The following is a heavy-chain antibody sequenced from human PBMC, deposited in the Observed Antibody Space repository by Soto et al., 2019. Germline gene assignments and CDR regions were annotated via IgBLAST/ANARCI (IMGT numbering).Heavy chain of an antibody. CDR1: GFSLSTSGVG. J-gene: IGHJ4*02. Sequence: SGPTLVKPTQTLTLTCTFSGFSLSTSGVGVGWIRQPPGKALEWLALIYWDDDKRYSPSLKSRLTITKDNSKNQVVLTMTNMDPVDTATYYCAHTGDLSWEPGIAADFDYWGQGTLVTVSS. CDR3: AHTGDLSWEPGIAADFDY. CDR2: IYWDDDK. V-gene: IGHV2-5*02. D-gene: IGHD6-13*01.